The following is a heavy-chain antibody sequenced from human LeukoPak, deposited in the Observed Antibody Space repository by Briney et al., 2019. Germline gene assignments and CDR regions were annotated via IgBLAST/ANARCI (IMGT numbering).Heavy chain of an antibody. J-gene: IGHJ4*02. CDR1: GFTVSSNY. CDR2: IYSGGST. CDR3: AREIPRSGSSLDY. Sequence: GGSLRLXCAASGFTVSSNYMSWVRQAPGKGLEWVSVIYSGGSTYYADSVKGRFTISRDNSKNTLYLQMNSLRAEDTAVYYCAREIPRSGSSLDYWGQGTLVTVSS. V-gene: IGHV3-53*01. D-gene: IGHD6-19*01.